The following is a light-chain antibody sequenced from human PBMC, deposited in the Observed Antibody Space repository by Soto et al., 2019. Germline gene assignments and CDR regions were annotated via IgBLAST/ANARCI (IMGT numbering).Light chain of an antibody. CDR2: GAS. V-gene: IGKV3-20*01. CDR1: PGVNSNF. J-gene: IGKJ1*01. Sequence: EIVLTQSPGTLSLSPGERATLSCRTSPGVNSNFLAWYQQKPGRAPRLLIYGASTRATGIPDRFSGTGSGKDFTLPTSRLGLEDFEVYYCKRKTTSQTWTFGKGTKVEIK. CDR3: KRKTTSQTWT.